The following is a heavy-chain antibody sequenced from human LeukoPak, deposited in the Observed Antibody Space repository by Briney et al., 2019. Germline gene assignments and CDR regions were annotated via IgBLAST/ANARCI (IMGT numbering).Heavy chain of an antibody. CDR2: ISVSGNT. CDR1: GFTFSSYS. J-gene: IGHJ4*02. D-gene: IGHD2-21*01. V-gene: IGHV3-23*01. Sequence: GGSLRLSCAASGFTFSSYSMNWIRQAPGKGLEWVSAISVSGNTYHADSVKGRFTISRDSSKNTLYLQMNRLRAEDAAVYYCAKAPVTTCSGAYCYPFDYWGQGTLVTVSS. CDR3: AKAPVTTCSGAYCYPFDY.